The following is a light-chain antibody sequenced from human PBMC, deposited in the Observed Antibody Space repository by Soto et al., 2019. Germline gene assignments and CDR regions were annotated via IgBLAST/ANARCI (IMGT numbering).Light chain of an antibody. Sequence: QSALTQPPSASGSPGQSVTISCTGTSSDVGGYNYVSWYQQHPRKAPKVIIYEVSKRPSGVPDRFSGSKSGSTASLTVSGLQAEDEADYYCSSYAVTNIFVFGTGTKVTVL. CDR2: EVS. J-gene: IGLJ1*01. CDR1: SSDVGGYNY. V-gene: IGLV2-8*01. CDR3: SSYAVTNIFV.